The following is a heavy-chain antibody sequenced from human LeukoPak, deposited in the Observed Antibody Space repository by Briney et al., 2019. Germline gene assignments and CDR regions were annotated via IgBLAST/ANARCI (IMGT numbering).Heavy chain of an antibody. J-gene: IGHJ6*03. Sequence: PSETLSLTCTVSGGSIIRYYWNWIRHPAGKGLEWIGRIYTSGTTNNNPSLKSRVTMSVDTSQNQFSLKLSSVTAADTAVYYCARTTEAHSWRTRYYDYYMDVWGKGTTVTVSS. CDR1: GGSIIRYY. CDR2: IYTSGTT. D-gene: IGHD6-13*01. V-gene: IGHV4-4*07. CDR3: ARTTEAHSWRTRYYDYYMDV.